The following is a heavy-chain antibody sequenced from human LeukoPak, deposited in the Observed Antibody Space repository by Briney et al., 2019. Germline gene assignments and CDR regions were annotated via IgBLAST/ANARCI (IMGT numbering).Heavy chain of an antibody. CDR1: GGTFSSYA. J-gene: IGHJ4*02. V-gene: IGHV1-69*06. D-gene: IGHD1-26*01. CDR3: ARRIVGATGLDY. CDR2: IIPIFGTA. Sequence: SMKISCKASGGTFSSYAISWVRQAPGQGLEWMGGIIPIFGTANYAQKFQGRVTITADKSTSTAYMELSSLRSEDTAVYYCARRIVGATGLDYWGQGTLVTVSS.